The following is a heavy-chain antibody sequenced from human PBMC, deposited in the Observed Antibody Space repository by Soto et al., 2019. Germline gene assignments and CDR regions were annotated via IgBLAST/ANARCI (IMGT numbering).Heavy chain of an antibody. D-gene: IGHD2-21*02. CDR1: GYTFTSYG. CDR3: ARFYCGGDCYRFGMDV. CDR2: ISAYNGNT. V-gene: IGHV1-18*01. J-gene: IGHJ6*02. Sequence: ASVKVSCKASGYTFTSYGISWVRQAPGQGLEWMGWISAYNGNTNYAQKLQGRVTMTTDTSTSTAYMELRSLRSDDTAVYYCARFYCGGDCYRFGMDVWGQGTTVTVSS.